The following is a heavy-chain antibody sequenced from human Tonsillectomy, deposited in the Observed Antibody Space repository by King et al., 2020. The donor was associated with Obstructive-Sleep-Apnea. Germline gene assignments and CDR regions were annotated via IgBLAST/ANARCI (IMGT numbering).Heavy chain of an antibody. CDR3: ARIERIENFWTGYYGSYNCIDS. V-gene: IGHV5-51*01. D-gene: IGHD3/OR15-3a*01. Sequence: QLVQSGAEVKKPGESLKISCKGSGYRFTSYWIGWVRQMPGKGLEWMGSIDPDDSDTRYSPSFQGRVTISAAKSISTAYLQWRSLKASDTAMYYCARIERIENFWTGYYGSYNCIDSWGQGTLVTVSS. CDR1: GYRFTSYW. CDR2: IDPDDSDT. J-gene: IGHJ5*01.